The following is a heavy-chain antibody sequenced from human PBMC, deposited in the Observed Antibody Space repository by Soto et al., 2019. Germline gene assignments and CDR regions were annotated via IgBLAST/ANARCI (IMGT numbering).Heavy chain of an antibody. CDR1: VASVGTTSYF. D-gene: IGHD6-19*01. Sequence: SATLSLTCIVSVASVGTTSYFWSWIRHSPGKGLEWIGSLYHRGTTFYNPSLKSRVTISVDTSKNQFSLKLNSVNATDTAVYYCASRIAVPGPSGFFDYWGQGTQVTVSS. J-gene: IGHJ4*02. V-gene: IGHV4-39*01. CDR2: LYHRGTT. CDR3: ASRIAVPGPSGFFDY.